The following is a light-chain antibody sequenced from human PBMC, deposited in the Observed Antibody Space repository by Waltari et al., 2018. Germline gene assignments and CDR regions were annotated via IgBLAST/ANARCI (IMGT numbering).Light chain of an antibody. V-gene: IGKV3-15*01. Sequence: VMTQSPATLSLSPGDTVTLSCRASQSVSTNLAWYQQKPGQPPRLLIYGASTRATGVPARFTGRGSGTVFTLTIDSLQSEDFALYYCQQYNRWPPEKNSFGQGTKLEIK. CDR2: GAS. CDR3: QQYNRWPPEKNS. J-gene: IGKJ2*03. CDR1: QSVSTN.